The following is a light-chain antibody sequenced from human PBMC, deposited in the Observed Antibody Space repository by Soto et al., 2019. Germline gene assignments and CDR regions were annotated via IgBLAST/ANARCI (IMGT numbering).Light chain of an antibody. CDR1: QSVSSS. CDR3: QQYYNWWT. Sequence: EIVLTQSPGTLSLSPGERATLSCRASQSVSSSLAWYQQKPGQAPRLLIYGVSTRATGIPARFSGSGSGTEFTLTISSLQSEDFAVYYCQQYYNWWTFGQGTKVDIK. V-gene: IGKV3-15*01. J-gene: IGKJ1*01. CDR2: GVS.